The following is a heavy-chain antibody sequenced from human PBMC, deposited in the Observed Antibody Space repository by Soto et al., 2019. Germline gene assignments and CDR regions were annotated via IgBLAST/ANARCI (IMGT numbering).Heavy chain of an antibody. CDR3: AKSWGDIVVVVADTPAGMDV. D-gene: IGHD2-15*01. J-gene: IGHJ6*02. V-gene: IGHV3-30*18. Sequence: QVQLVESGGGVVQPGRSLRLSCAASGFTFSSYGMHWVRQAPGKGLEWVAVISYEGSNKYYADSVKGRFTISRDNSKNTLDLQMNSLRAEDTAVYYCAKSWGDIVVVVADTPAGMDVWGQGTTVTVSS. CDR2: ISYEGSNK. CDR1: GFTFSSYG.